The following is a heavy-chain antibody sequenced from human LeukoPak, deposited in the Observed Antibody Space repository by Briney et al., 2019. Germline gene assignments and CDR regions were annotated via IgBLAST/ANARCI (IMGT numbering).Heavy chain of an antibody. J-gene: IGHJ4*02. CDR2: VSYDGSNK. CDR3: AREMGSVYFDY. Sequence: GGSLRLSCTASGFSFSSYGIHWVRQTPGKGLEWVALVSYDGSNKDYAGSVKGRFTISRDNSKNTVYLQINSLRAEDTAVYYCAREMGSVYFDYWGRGTLVTVSS. V-gene: IGHV3-33*01. D-gene: IGHD3-10*01. CDR1: GFSFSSYG.